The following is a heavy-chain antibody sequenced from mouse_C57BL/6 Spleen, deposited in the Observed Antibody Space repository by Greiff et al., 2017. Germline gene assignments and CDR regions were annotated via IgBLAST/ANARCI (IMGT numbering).Heavy chain of an antibody. Sequence: EVMLVDSEGGLVQPGSSMKLSCTASGFTFSDYYMAWVRQVPEKGLEWVANINYDGSSTYYLDSLKSRFIISRDNAKNILYLQMSSLKSEDTATYYCARDPSHYAMDYWGQGTSVTVSS. CDR3: ARDPSHYAMDY. J-gene: IGHJ4*01. V-gene: IGHV5-16*01. CDR1: GFTFSDYY. CDR2: INYDGSST.